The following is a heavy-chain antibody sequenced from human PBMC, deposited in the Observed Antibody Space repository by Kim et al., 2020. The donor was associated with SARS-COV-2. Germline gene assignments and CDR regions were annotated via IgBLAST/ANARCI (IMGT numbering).Heavy chain of an antibody. Sequence: GGSLRLSCAASGFTFSSYSMNWVRQAPGKGLEWVSSISSSSSYIYYADSVKGRFTISRDNAKNSLYLQMNSLRAEDTAVYYCAILSDIGFGELFGGTHDAIDIWGQGTMVTVSS. CDR2: ISSSSSYI. D-gene: IGHD3-10*01. CDR3: AILSDIGFGELFGGTHDAIDI. V-gene: IGHV3-21*01. J-gene: IGHJ3*02. CDR1: GFTFSSYS.